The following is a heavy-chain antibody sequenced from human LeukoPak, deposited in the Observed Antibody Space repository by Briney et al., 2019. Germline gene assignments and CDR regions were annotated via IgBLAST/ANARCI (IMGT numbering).Heavy chain of an antibody. Sequence: GGSLRLSCAASGFTFRSNWMHWVRQAPGKGLLWVSGINWSGGSTGYADPLRGRFTISRDNAKNSLYLQMDSLRAEDTALYYCARAPITSPFYFDYWGQGTLVTVSS. D-gene: IGHD2-2*01. V-gene: IGHV3-20*04. CDR3: ARAPITSPFYFDY. J-gene: IGHJ4*02. CDR1: GFTFRSNW. CDR2: INWSGGST.